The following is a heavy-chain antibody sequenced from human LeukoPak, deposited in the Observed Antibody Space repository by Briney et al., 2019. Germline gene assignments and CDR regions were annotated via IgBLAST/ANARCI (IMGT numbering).Heavy chain of an antibody. D-gene: IGHD1-26*01. V-gene: IGHV4-34*01. CDR2: INHSGST. CDR3: ARGLGSGSRLIP. J-gene: IGHJ5*02. Sequence: SETLSLTCAVYGGSFSGYYWSWIRQPPGKGLEWIGEINHSGSTNYNPPLKSRVTISVDTSKNQFSLKLSSVTAADTAVYYCARGLGSGSRLIPWGQGTLVTVSS. CDR1: GGSFSGYY.